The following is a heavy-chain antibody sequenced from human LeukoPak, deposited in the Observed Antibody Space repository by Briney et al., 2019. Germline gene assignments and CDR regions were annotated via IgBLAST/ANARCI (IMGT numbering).Heavy chain of an antibody. D-gene: IGHD3-9*01. CDR1: GFTFSSYS. V-gene: IGHV3-48*04. CDR3: ARDPQYYDILTGYYYYYYMDV. Sequence: GGSLRLSRAASGFTFSSYSMNWVRQAPGKGLEWVSYISSSSTIYYADSVKGRFTISRDNAKNSLYLQMNSLRAEDTAVYYCARDPQYYDILTGYYYYYYMDVWGKGTTGTVSS. J-gene: IGHJ6*03. CDR2: ISSSSTI.